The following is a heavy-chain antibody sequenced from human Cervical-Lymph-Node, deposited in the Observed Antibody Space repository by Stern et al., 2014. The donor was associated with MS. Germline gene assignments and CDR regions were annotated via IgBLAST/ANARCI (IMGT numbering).Heavy chain of an antibody. D-gene: IGHD6-19*01. CDR3: AQGAGSYWYVGL. CDR1: GGSFINYA. CDR2: IIPVFGAP. J-gene: IGHJ2*01. Sequence: VQLVESGAEVKKPGSSVKVSCRPSGGSFINYAISWVRQAPGQGLEWMVGIIPVFGAPDFAPRFQARLTITADESTSTAYMELGSLTSDDTAIYYCAQGAGSYWYVGLWGRGTPITVSS. V-gene: IGHV1-69*01.